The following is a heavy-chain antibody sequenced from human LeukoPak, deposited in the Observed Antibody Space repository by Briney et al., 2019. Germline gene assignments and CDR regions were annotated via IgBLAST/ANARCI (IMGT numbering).Heavy chain of an antibody. V-gene: IGHV3-23*01. CDR2: ISGSGDNT. CDR3: AREGGYSYGLGVDY. D-gene: IGHD5-18*01. Sequence: GGSLRLSCAASGFTFSSYAMSWVRQAPGKGLEWVSSISGSGDNTYYADSVKGRFTISRDNSKNTLYLQMNSLRAEDTAVYYCAREGGYSYGLGVDYWGQGTLVTVSS. J-gene: IGHJ4*02. CDR1: GFTFSSYA.